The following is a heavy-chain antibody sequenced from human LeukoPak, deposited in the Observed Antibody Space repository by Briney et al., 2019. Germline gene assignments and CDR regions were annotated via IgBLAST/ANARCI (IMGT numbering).Heavy chain of an antibody. J-gene: IGHJ6*02. V-gene: IGHV6-1*01. Sequence: SQTLSLTCAISGDSVSSNSAAWNWIRQSPSRGLEWLGRTYYRSKWYNDYAVSVKSRITINPDTSKNQFSLQLNSVTPEDTAVYYCAGVGAAATEGYYYYYGMDVWGQGTTVTVSS. CDR2: TYYRSKWYN. CDR1: GDSVSSNSAA. CDR3: AGVGAAATEGYYYYYGMDV. D-gene: IGHD2-2*01.